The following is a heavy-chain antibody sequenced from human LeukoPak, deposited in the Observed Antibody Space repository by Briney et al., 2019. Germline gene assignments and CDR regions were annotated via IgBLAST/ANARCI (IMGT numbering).Heavy chain of an antibody. J-gene: IGHJ6*03. D-gene: IGHD1-26*01. CDR3: ARSLATSYYYYYMDV. CDR1: GGTFSSYA. V-gene: IGHV1-69*13. CDR2: IIPIFGTA. Sequence: SVKVSCKASGGTFSSYAISWVRQDPGQGLEWMGRIIPIFGTANYAQKFQGRVTITADESTSTAYMELSSLRSEDTAVYYCARSLATSYYYYYMDVWGKGTTVTVSS.